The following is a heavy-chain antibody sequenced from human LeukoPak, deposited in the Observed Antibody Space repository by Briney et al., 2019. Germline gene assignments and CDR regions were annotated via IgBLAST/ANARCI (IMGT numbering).Heavy chain of an antibody. CDR1: GFTFSSYA. D-gene: IGHD3-3*01. CDR3: AKGSKEVLFTRDHYMDV. J-gene: IGHJ6*03. CDR2: IRYDGSNK. Sequence: GGSLRLSCAVSGFTFSSYAMHWVRQAPGKGLEWVAFIRYDGSNKYYADSVKGRFTISRDNSKNTLYLQMSSLRAEDTAVYYCAKGSKEVLFTRDHYMDVWGKGTTVTISS. V-gene: IGHV3-30*02.